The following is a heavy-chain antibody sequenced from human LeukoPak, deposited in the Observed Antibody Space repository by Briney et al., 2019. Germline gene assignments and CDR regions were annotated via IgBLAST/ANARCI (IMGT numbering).Heavy chain of an antibody. Sequence: SETLSLTCAVYGGSFSGYYWSWIRQPPGKGLEWIGNIFYSGSTYYSPSFKSRVTISLDTSRNQFSLKVNSVTAADTAVYYCAKSNGYGLVDIWGQGTMVTVSS. CDR3: AKSNGYGLVDI. CDR2: IFYSGST. CDR1: GGSFSGYY. J-gene: IGHJ3*02. D-gene: IGHD3-10*01. V-gene: IGHV4-34*12.